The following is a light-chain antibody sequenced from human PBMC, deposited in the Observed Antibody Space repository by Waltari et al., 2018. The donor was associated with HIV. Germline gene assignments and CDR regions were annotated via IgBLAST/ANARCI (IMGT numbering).Light chain of an antibody. J-gene: IGLJ1*01. CDR3: AAWDDSLSGYV. V-gene: IGLV1-47*01. CDR2: SSN. CDR1: SSNIGSSS. Sequence: GQRVTISCSGSSSNIGSSSVYCYQQVPGTAPKLLIYSSNHRPSGVPDRFSGSKSGTSASLAISGLRSEDEADYYCAAWDDSLSGYVFGTGTKVTVL.